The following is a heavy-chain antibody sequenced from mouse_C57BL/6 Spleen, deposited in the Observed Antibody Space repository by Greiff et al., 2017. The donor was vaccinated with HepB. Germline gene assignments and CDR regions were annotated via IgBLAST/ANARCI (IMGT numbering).Heavy chain of an antibody. CDR3: ARNNWDLYYFDY. Sequence: VQLQESGPELVKPGASVKISCKASGYAFSSSWMNWVKQRPGKGLEWIGRIYPGDGDTNYNGKFKGKATLTADKSSSTAYMQLSSLTSEDSAVYFCARNNWDLYYFDYWGQGTTLTVSS. V-gene: IGHV1-82*01. D-gene: IGHD4-1*01. J-gene: IGHJ2*01. CDR1: GYAFSSSW. CDR2: IYPGDGDT.